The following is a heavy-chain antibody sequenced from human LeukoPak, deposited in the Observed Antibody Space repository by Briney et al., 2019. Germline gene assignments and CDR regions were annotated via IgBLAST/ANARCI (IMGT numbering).Heavy chain of an antibody. CDR1: GFTFSSYW. D-gene: IGHD1-26*01. V-gene: IGHV3-7*01. Sequence: VVSLGLSCAASGFTFSSYWMSWVRQAPGKGLEWVASIKQDGSEKYYVDSVKGRFTISRDNAKNSLYLQMNSLRAEDTAVYYCARDRERYDAFDIWGQGTMVTVSS. CDR3: ARDRERYDAFDI. CDR2: IKQDGSEK. J-gene: IGHJ3*02.